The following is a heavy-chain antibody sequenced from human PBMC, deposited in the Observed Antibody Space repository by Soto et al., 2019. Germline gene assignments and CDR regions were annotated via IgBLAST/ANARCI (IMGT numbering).Heavy chain of an antibody. V-gene: IGHV4-59*01. CDR3: ARACCGDWGYSNYYYYYGMDV. Sequence: SETLSLTCTVSGGSISRYYWSWIRQPPGKGLEWIGYIYYSGSTNYNPSLKSRVTISVDTSKNQFSLKLSSVTAADTAVYYCARACCGDWGYSNYYYYYGMDVWGQGTTVTVSS. CDR2: IYYSGST. J-gene: IGHJ6*02. D-gene: IGHD4-4*01. CDR1: GGSISRYY.